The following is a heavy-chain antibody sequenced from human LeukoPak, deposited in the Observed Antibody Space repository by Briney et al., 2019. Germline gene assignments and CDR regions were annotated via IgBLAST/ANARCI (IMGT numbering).Heavy chain of an antibody. CDR1: GFRFSNYA. CDR3: ARDIPLDGLIDY. J-gene: IGHJ4*02. CDR2: ISSIGGDT. V-gene: IGHV3-23*01. D-gene: IGHD3-9*01. Sequence: GGSLRLSCTASGFRFSNYAMTWVRQAPGKGLEWVSSISSIGGDTSYTDSVKGRFTVSRDNSKNTLYLQMNSLRAEDTAVYYCARDIPLDGLIDYWGQGTLVTVSS.